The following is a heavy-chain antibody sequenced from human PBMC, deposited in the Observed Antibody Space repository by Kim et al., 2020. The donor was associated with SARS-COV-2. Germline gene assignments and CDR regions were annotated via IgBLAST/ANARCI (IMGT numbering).Heavy chain of an antibody. Sequence: GGSLRPSCAASGFTFSSSWMSWVRQAPGKGLEWVAHIKQDGSEIYYVDSVKGRFTISRDNAVNSLYLQMNSLRAGDTAVYYCARGINTAAWGQGTLVTVS. CDR3: ARGINTAA. CDR2: IKQDGSEI. CDR1: GFTFSSSW. V-gene: IGHV3-7*01. J-gene: IGHJ4*02. D-gene: IGHD2-15*01.